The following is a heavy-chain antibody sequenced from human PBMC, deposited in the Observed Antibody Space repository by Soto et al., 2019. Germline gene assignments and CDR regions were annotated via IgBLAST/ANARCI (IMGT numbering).Heavy chain of an antibody. Sequence: GSLRLSGTVSVFTFGNYALTWVRQAPGKAPEWVGLIRSKVFNRTTEYATSVKGRFTLTRDDSKNIASLQMNSLKTEDTAVYYCTRLANIAPYYFDYWGQGTLVTVPQ. D-gene: IGHD6-13*01. CDR1: VFTFGNYA. V-gene: IGHV3-49*04. CDR3: TRLANIAPYYFDY. J-gene: IGHJ4*02. CDR2: IRSKVFNRTT.